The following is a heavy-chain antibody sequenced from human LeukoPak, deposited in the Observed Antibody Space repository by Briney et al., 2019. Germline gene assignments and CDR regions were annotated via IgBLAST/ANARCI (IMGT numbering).Heavy chain of an antibody. D-gene: IGHD2-2*01. J-gene: IGHJ4*02. CDR2: ISDGDGRT. CDR3: AKDHSTAWLGSFNY. CDR1: AFTFYDNA. V-gene: IGHV3-23*01. Sequence: GSLLLPCAASAFTFYDNAMSWVRQPPGNGLEWVLLISDGDGRTHYADSVKGRFTSSRDNSKKMVYLQMMSLRADDAAVYYCAKDHSTAWLGSFNYWGQGTLVTVSS.